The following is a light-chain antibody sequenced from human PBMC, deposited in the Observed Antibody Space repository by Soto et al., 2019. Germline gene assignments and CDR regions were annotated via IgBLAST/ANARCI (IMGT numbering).Light chain of an antibody. Sequence: EIVLTQSPATLSLSPGQRATLCCRASQSVSGDLAWFQQKPGQAPRLLIYDTYNGATGLPARFSGSGSGTDFTLTISSLEPEDFAVYYCQQRNTWPWTFGQGTKVEIK. CDR2: DTY. CDR1: QSVSGD. V-gene: IGKV3-11*01. CDR3: QQRNTWPWT. J-gene: IGKJ1*01.